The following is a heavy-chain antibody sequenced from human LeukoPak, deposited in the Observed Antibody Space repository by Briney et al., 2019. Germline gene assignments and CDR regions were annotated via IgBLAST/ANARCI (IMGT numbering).Heavy chain of an antibody. V-gene: IGHV3-15*01. CDR2: IKSKTDGGTT. Sequence: GGSLRLSCAASGFTFSNAWMSWVRQAPGKGLEWVGRIKSKTDGGTTDYAAPVKGRFTISRDDSKNTLYLQMNSLKTEDTAVYYCTTRDYDILTGYYSFDYWGQGTLVTVSS. D-gene: IGHD3-9*01. CDR3: TTRDYDILTGYYSFDY. J-gene: IGHJ4*02. CDR1: GFTFSNAW.